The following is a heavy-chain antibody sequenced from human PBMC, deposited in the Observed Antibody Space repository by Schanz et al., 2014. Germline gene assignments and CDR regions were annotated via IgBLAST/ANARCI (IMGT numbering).Heavy chain of an antibody. D-gene: IGHD3-22*01. V-gene: IGHV1-2*04. CDR1: GYTFTGYY. CDR2: INPNSGTT. Sequence: QVQLVQSGAEVKKPGASVKVSCKASGYTFTGYYMHWVRQAPGQGLEWMGWINPNSGTTNYAQKFQGWVTMTRDTSISTVYMELSRVTYEDTAVYYCARDDRAYYYGMDVWGQGTTVTVSS. CDR3: ARDDRAYYYGMDV. J-gene: IGHJ6*02.